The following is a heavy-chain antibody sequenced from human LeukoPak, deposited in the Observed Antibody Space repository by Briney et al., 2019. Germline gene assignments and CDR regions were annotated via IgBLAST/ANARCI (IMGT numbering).Heavy chain of an antibody. CDR3: AREGTYYDILTGRREDAFDI. D-gene: IGHD3-9*01. J-gene: IGHJ3*02. CDR2: INPNSGGT. V-gene: IGHV1-2*02. Sequence: GASVEVSCKASGYTFTGYYMHWVRQAPGQGLEWMGWINPNSGGTNYAQKFQGRVTMTRDTSISTAYMELSRLRSDDTAVYYCAREGTYYDILTGRREDAFDIWGQGTMVTVSS. CDR1: GYTFTGYY.